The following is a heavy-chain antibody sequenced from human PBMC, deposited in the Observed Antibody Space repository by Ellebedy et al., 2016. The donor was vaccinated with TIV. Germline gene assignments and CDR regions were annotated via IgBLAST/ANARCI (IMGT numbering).Heavy chain of an antibody. J-gene: IGHJ4*02. CDR1: GFIFSVTG. Sequence: GGSLRLXCAASGFIFSVTGMTWIRQAPGKGLEWVATIVSSGRGTYYADPLKGRFTISRDNAMNLVYLQMNSLSVEDTAVYYCTRDGSEWSRDYWGQGTLVTVSS. CDR3: TRDGSEWSRDY. V-gene: IGHV3-21*06. CDR2: IVSSGRGT. D-gene: IGHD3-3*01.